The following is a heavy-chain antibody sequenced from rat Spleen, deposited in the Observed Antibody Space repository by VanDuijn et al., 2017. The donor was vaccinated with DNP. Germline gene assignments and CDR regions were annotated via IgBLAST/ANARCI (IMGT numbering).Heavy chain of an antibody. Sequence: EVQLVESGGGLVQPGNSLKLSCAASGFTFRNYYMAWVRQAPTKGLEWVASISTGGGNTYYRDSVKGRFIISRDNAKSTLYLQMDSLRSEDTATYYCAGRPPPTRGPFDYWGQGVMVTVSS. CDR2: ISTGGGNT. J-gene: IGHJ2*01. CDR1: GFTFRNYY. D-gene: IGHD1-4*01. V-gene: IGHV5-25*01. CDR3: AGRPPPTRGPFDY.